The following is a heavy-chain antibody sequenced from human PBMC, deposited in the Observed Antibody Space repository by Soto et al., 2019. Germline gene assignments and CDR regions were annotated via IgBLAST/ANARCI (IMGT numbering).Heavy chain of an antibody. J-gene: IGHJ4*02. CDR3: AKGGRQWLVTSDFNY. D-gene: IGHD6-19*01. CDR2: VSHDGRNT. V-gene: IGHV3-30*18. Sequence: VQLVESGGGVVQPGRSLRLSCAASGFSFSDYAMHWVRQAPCKGLEWVAVVSHDGRNTHYADSVKGRFTISRDSSKNPFSLEMISLRAEDTGVYYCAKGGRQWLVTSDFNYWGQGALVSVSS. CDR1: GFSFSDYA.